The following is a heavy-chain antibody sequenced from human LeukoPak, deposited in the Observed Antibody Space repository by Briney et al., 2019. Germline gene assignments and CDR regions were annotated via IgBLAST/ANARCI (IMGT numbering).Heavy chain of an antibody. CDR2: INHSGYT. J-gene: IGHJ4*02. D-gene: IGHD4-17*01. CDR1: GVSFDDYY. Sequence: PSETLSLTCAVSGVSFDDYYWAWVRQTPGKGLEWIGEINHSGYTYDNPSLKSRVTLSSDTSRKQFSLNMRSVTVADAGIYFCTRMTTGHDYWGQGTLVTVSS. CDR3: TRMTTGHDY. V-gene: IGHV4-34*01.